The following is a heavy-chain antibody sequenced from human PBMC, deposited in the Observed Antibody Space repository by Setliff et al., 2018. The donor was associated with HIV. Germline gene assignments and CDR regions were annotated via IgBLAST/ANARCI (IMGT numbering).Heavy chain of an antibody. D-gene: IGHD3-10*01. CDR1: EFSFNNSW. CDR3: TRSYYY. V-gene: IGHV3-15*01. J-gene: IGHJ4*02. CDR2: IKSKADGGTT. Sequence: GGSLRLSCASSEFSFNNSWMTWVRQAPGRGLEWVGRIKSKADGGTTDYAAPVKGRFTIARDDAKRMVYLQMNSRTSEDTAVYFCTRSYYYWGQGTLVTVSS.